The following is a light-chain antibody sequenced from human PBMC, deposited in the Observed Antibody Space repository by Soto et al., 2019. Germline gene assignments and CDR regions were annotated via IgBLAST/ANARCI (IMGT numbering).Light chain of an antibody. V-gene: IGLV2-14*01. CDR2: EVS. CDR1: SSDVGGYNY. CDR3: SSYTSSSTWV. Sequence: QSVLTQPASVSGSPGQSLTIFCTGTSSDVGGYNYVSWYQQHPGKAPRLIIYEVSNRPSGVSNRFSGSKSDNTASLTISGLQAEDEADYYCSSYTSSSTWVFGGGTKSPS. J-gene: IGLJ3*02.